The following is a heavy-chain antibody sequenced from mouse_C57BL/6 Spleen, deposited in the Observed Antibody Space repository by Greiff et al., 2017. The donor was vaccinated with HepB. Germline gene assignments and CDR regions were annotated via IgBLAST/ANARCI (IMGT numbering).Heavy chain of an antibody. D-gene: IGHD2-3*01. CDR3: ARTFDGYYDY. CDR1: GYSFTSYY. Sequence: VQLQQSGPELVKPGASVKISCKASGYSFTSYYIHWVKQRPGQGLEWIGWIYPGSGNTKYNEKFKGKATLTADTSSSTAYMQLSSLTSEDSAVYYCARTFDGYYDYWGQGTTLTVSS. J-gene: IGHJ2*01. V-gene: IGHV1-66*01. CDR2: IYPGSGNT.